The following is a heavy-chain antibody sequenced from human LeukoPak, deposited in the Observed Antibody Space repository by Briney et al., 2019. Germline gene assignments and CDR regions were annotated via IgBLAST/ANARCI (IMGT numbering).Heavy chain of an antibody. CDR2: ISGTGANT. Sequence: GGSLRLSCAASGFTFKNYGMSWVRQAPGKGLEWVSDISGTGANTYYADSVKGRFTISRDNSKNTLCLQMNSLRAEDTAVYYCAKDLISGIAVAGTSDYWGQGTLVTVSS. CDR1: GFTFKNYG. J-gene: IGHJ4*02. V-gene: IGHV3-23*01. CDR3: AKDLISGIAVAGTSDY. D-gene: IGHD6-19*01.